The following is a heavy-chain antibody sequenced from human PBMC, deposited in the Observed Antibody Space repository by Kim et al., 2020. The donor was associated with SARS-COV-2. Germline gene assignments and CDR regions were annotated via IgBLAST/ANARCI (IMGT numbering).Heavy chain of an antibody. V-gene: IGHV1-3*01. CDR2: INAGSGNT. CDR3: ARGGAVLRFLVWLSSYFDY. J-gene: IGHJ4*01. Sequence: ASVKVSCKASGYTFSNYAMHWVRQAPGQRLEWMGWINAGSGNTEYSQKFQGRLIIIRDTSASTAYMELSSLRSEDTAVYYCARGGAVLRFLVWLSSYFDY. CDR1: GYTFSNYA. D-gene: IGHD3-3*01.